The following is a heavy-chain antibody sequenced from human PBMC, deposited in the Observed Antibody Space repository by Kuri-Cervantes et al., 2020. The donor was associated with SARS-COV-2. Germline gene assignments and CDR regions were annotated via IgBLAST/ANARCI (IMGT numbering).Heavy chain of an antibody. D-gene: IGHD5-12*01. J-gene: IGHJ4*02. CDR3: AKESYSGYDTWSDY. Sequence: GESLKISCTASGFTFGDYAMSWVRQAPGKGLEWVGFIRSRAYGGTTEYAASVKGRFTISRDNSKNTLYLQMNSLRGEDTAVYYCAKESYSGYDTWSDYWGQGTLVTVSS. CDR2: IRSRAYGGTT. CDR1: GFTFGDYA. V-gene: IGHV3-49*04.